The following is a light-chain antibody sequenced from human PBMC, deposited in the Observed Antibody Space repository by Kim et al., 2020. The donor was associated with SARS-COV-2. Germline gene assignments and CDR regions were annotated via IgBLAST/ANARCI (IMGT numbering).Light chain of an antibody. V-gene: IGLV1-51*01. Sequence: GQKVTTSCSGSSSTTGNNYVSWYQQLQGTAPKRLIYDNNKRPSGIPDRLSGSKSCTSANLGITGLQTGDEADYYCGTWDSSLSAVLFGGGTQLTVL. CDR2: DNN. CDR3: GTWDSSLSAVL. CDR1: SSTTGNNY. J-gene: IGLJ2*01.